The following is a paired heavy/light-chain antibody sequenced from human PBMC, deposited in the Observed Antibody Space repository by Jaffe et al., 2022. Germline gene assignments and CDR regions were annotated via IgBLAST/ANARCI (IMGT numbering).Light chain of an antibody. J-gene: IGKJ2*01. CDR1: QSVSSSY. Sequence: EIVLTQSPGTLSLSPGERATLSCRASQSVSSSYLAWYQQKPGQAPRLLIYGASSRATGIPDRFSGSGSGTDFTLTISRLEPEDFAVYYCQQYGSHPTFGQGTKLEIK. CDR2: GAS. CDR3: QQYGSHPT. V-gene: IGKV3-20*01.
Heavy chain of an antibody. D-gene: IGHD3-16*01. CDR2: IYYSGST. V-gene: IGHV4-61*01. CDR3: AREVPYYDYIWGSYPSGFDY. J-gene: IGHJ4*02. CDR1: GGSVSSGSYY. Sequence: QVQLQESGPGLVKPSETLSLTCTVSGGSVSSGSYYWSWIRQPPGKGLEWIGYIYYSGSTNYNPSLKSRVTISVDTSKNQFSLKLSSVTAADTAVYYCAREVPYYDYIWGSYPSGFDYWGQGTLVTVSS.